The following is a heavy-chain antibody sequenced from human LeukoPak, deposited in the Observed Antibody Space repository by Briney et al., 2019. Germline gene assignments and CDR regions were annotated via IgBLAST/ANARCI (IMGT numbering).Heavy chain of an antibody. CDR1: GGSFSGYY. Sequence: SETLSLTCAVYGGSFSGYYWSWIRQPPGKGLEWIGEINHSGSTNYNPSLKSRVTISVDTSKNQFSLKLSSVTAADTAVYYCARVRRIGASLGWFDPWGQGTLVTVSS. D-gene: IGHD5-12*01. CDR2: INHSGST. CDR3: ARVRRIGASLGWFDP. J-gene: IGHJ5*02. V-gene: IGHV4-34*01.